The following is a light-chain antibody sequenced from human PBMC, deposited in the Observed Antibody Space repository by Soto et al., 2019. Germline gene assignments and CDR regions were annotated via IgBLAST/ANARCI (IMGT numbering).Light chain of an antibody. J-gene: IGKJ4*01. Sequence: IVLTQSAGTLSLSPGDRATLSCRASHSMSNSNLAWYQHKPGQAPRLLIYGASNRATGIPDRFGGSGSGTDFILTINRLEPEDFAVYYCQEFASNFGGGTKVDIK. CDR2: GAS. CDR3: QEFASN. V-gene: IGKV3-20*01. CDR1: HSMSNSN.